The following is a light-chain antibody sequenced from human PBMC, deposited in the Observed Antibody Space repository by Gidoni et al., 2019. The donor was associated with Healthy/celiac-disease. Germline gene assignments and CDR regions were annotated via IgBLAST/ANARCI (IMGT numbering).Light chain of an antibody. CDR2: DDS. CDR3: QVWDSGSDHHVV. V-gene: IGLV3-21*02. CDR1: NIGSKH. J-gene: IGLJ2*01. Sequence: SYVLTQPPSVSVAPGQTARIACGGNNIGSKHVHWYQQKPGQAPLLVVYDDSDRPSGIPERFSGSNSENTATLTISRVEAGDEADYYCQVWDSGSDHHVVFGGGTKLTVL.